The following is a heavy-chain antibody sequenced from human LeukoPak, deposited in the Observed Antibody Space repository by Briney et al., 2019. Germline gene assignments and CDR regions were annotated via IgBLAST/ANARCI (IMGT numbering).Heavy chain of an antibody. J-gene: IGHJ4*02. CDR2: INPSGGST. CDR1: GYAFTSYY. Sequence: ASVKVSCKASGYAFTSYYMHWVRQAPGQGLEWMGIINPSGGSTSYAQKFQGRVTMTRDTFTSTVYMGLSSLRSEDTAVYYCARDQEGFDYWGQGTLVTVSS. CDR3: ARDQEGFDY. V-gene: IGHV1-46*01.